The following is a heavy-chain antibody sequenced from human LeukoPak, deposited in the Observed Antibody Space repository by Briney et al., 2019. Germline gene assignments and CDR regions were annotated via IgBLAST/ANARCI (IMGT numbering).Heavy chain of an antibody. CDR1: GFTLSSYA. Sequence: GGSLRLSCAASGFTLSSYAMSWVRQAPGKGLEWVSAISGSGGSTYYADSVKGRFTISRDNSKNTLYLQMNSLRAEDTAVYYCARRDSIAARPFDYWGQGTLVTVSS. D-gene: IGHD6-6*01. CDR3: ARRDSIAARPFDY. CDR2: ISGSGGST. V-gene: IGHV3-23*01. J-gene: IGHJ4*02.